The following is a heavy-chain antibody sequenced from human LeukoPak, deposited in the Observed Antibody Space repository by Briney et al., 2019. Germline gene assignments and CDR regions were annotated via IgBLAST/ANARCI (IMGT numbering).Heavy chain of an antibody. CDR3: ARARYFLRDYWFDP. V-gene: IGHV1-18*01. J-gene: IGHJ5*02. D-gene: IGHD2-21*02. CDR1: GGTFSNYA. Sequence: ASVKVSCKASGGTFSNYAISWVRQAPGQGLEWMGWISAYNGNTNYAQKLQGRVTMTTDTSTSTAYMELRSLRSDDTAVYYCARARYFLRDYWFDPWGQGTLVTVSS. CDR2: ISAYNGNT.